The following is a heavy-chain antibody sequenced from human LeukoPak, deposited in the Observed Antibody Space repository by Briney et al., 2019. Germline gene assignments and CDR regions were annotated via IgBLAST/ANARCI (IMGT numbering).Heavy chain of an antibody. Sequence: SVKVPCKASGGTFSSYAISWVRQAPGQGLEWMGGIIPIFGTANYAQKFQGRVTITTDESTSTAYMELSSLRSEDTAVYYCARPITMISREAFDIWGQGTMVTVSS. CDR3: ARPITMISREAFDI. CDR1: GGTFSSYA. J-gene: IGHJ3*02. CDR2: IIPIFGTA. D-gene: IGHD3-22*01. V-gene: IGHV1-69*05.